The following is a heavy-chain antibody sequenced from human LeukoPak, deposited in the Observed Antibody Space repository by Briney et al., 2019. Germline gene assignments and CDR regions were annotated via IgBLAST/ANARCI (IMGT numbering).Heavy chain of an antibody. CDR2: IIPMFGIA. CDR3: ARDRPYTGGWRGFDY. J-gene: IGHJ4*02. D-gene: IGHD6-19*01. CDR1: GGTFSRYA. Sequence: SVKVSCKASGGTFSRYAISWVRQAPGQGLEWMGGIIPMFGIANYAQKFQGRVTITADESTSTAYMELSSLRSEDTAVFYCARDRPYTGGWRGFDYWGQGTLVTVSS. V-gene: IGHV1-69*01.